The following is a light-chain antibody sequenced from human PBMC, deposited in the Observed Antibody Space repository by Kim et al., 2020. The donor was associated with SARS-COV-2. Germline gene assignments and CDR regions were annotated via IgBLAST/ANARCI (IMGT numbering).Light chain of an antibody. CDR2: GAS. CDR3: QQYSNWPGT. J-gene: IGKJ1*01. Sequence: VSPGEGATLPCRASQSVSSNLAWYLQKPGQAPRLLMYGASTRATGTSPRFSGSGSGTEFTLTLSSLQSEDFAVYYCQQYSNWPGTFGQGTKVDIK. V-gene: IGKV3-15*01. CDR1: QSVSSN.